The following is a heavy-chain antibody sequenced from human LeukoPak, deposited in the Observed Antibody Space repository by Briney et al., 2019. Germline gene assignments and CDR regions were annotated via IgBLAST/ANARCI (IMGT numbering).Heavy chain of an antibody. CDR2: INHSGST. J-gene: IGHJ3*02. CDR3: ARDHAPPTYYDFWSGPPVVFDI. Sequence: SETLSLTCTVSGGSISSSSYYWSWIRQPPGKGPEWIGEINHSGSTNYNPSLKSRVTISVDTSKNQFSLKLSSVTAADTAVYYCARDHAPPTYYDFWSGPPVVFDIWGQGTMVTVSS. D-gene: IGHD3-3*01. CDR1: GGSISSSSYY. V-gene: IGHV4-39*07.